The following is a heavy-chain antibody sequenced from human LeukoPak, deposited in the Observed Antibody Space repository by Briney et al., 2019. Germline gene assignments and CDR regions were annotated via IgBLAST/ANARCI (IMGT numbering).Heavy chain of an antibody. Sequence: GGSLRLSCAASGFTFSSYAISWVRQAPGKGREWVSAIGGGGNGFTTYYGEFMKGRFTISRDNSKNTLYLQLNSLRAEDTAVYYCARDLVRFGGWYDHWGQGTLVTVSS. V-gene: IGHV3-23*01. D-gene: IGHD2-15*01. CDR1: GFTFSSYA. CDR3: ARDLVRFGGWYDH. CDR2: IGGGGNGFTT. J-gene: IGHJ5*02.